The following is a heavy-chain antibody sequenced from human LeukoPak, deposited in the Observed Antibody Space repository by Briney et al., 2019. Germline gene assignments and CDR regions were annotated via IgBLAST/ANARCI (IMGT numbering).Heavy chain of an antibody. J-gene: IGHJ4*02. CDR1: GYTFTGYY. Sequence: GASVKGSCKASGYTFTGYYMHWVRQAPGQGLEWMGWINPNSGGTNYAQKFQGRVTMTRDTSISTAYMELSRLRSDDTAVYYCAREDSAAGTVFDYWGQGTLVTVSS. CDR3: AREDSAAGTVFDY. D-gene: IGHD6-13*01. CDR2: INPNSGGT. V-gene: IGHV1-2*02.